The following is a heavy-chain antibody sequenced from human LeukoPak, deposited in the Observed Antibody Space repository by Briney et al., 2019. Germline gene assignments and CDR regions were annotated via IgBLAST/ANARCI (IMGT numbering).Heavy chain of an antibody. J-gene: IGHJ4*02. CDR2: ISGSGGST. CDR3: ASGTDYAIFDY. V-gene: IGHV3-23*01. D-gene: IGHD1-14*01. Sequence: GGSLRLSCAASGFTFSTYWMHWVRQAPGKGLEWVSAISGSGGSTYYADSVKGRFTISRDNSKNTLYLQMNSLRAEDTAVYYRASGTDYAIFDYWGQGTLVTVSS. CDR1: GFTFSTYW.